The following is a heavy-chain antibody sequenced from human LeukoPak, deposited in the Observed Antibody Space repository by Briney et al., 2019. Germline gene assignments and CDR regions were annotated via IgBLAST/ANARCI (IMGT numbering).Heavy chain of an antibody. V-gene: IGHV3-23*01. J-gene: IGHJ6*03. CDR2: ISRSGGTT. D-gene: IGHD2-15*01. Sequence: GGSLRLSCAASGFTFSSYDMTWVRQTPGKGLEWVALISRSGGTTYYADSVKGRFTISRDNSKNTLYLQMNSLRAEDTAEYYCAKRGGTESFYYYYMDVWGKGTTVTVSS. CDR1: GFTFSSYD. CDR3: AKRGGTESFYYYYMDV.